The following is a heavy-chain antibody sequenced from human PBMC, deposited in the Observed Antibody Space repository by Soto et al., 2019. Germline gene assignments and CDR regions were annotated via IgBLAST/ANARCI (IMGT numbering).Heavy chain of an antibody. Sequence: ASVKVSCKASGYTFISYAIHWVRQAPGQRLEWMGWINAGNGNTKYSQKFQGRVTITRDTSASTAYMELTSLRSEDTAVYYCARELQGLYYFDYWGQGTLVTVSS. J-gene: IGHJ4*02. D-gene: IGHD2-15*01. CDR3: ARELQGLYYFDY. V-gene: IGHV1-3*01. CDR1: GYTFISYA. CDR2: INAGNGNT.